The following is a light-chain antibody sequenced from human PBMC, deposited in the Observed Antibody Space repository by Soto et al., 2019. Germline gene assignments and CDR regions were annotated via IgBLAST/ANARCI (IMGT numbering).Light chain of an antibody. J-gene: IGKJ1*01. CDR1: QSISSS. V-gene: IGKV1-5*01. CDR2: DAS. Sequence: DIQMTQSPSTLSASVGDRVSITCRASQSISSSLAWYQQKPGRAPKVLIYDASSLESGVPSRFSGSGSGTEFTLTISSLQPDDFVTYYCQQYNNYWTFGQGTKVEIK. CDR3: QQYNNYWT.